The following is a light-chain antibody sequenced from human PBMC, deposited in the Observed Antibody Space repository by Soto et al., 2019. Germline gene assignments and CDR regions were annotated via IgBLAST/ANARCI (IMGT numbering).Light chain of an antibody. V-gene: IGKV2-28*01. CDR1: QSLLHSNGYNY. Sequence: DIVMTQSPLSLPVTPGQPASISCRSSQSLLHSNGYNYLDWYLQKPGQSPQLLIYLGSNRASGVPDRFSGSGSGRDFTLKISRVEAEDAVVYYCMQGLQSLRFTFGPGTKVDIK. CDR3: MQGLQSLRFT. J-gene: IGKJ3*01. CDR2: LGS.